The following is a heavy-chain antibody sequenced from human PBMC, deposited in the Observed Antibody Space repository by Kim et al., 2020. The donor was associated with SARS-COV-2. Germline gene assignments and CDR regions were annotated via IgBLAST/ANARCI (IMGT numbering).Heavy chain of an antibody. CDR1: GFAFSTSW. D-gene: IGHD3-22*01. CDR2: IKEDGRDT. Sequence: GGSLRLSCVVSGFAFSTSWMTWVRQVPGKGLEWVANIKEDGRDTYYVDSVKGRFTISRDNAKSSVYLQMNSLRAEDTAVYYCARDPYDSSGYGAFDDLG. J-gene: IGHJ4*01. CDR3: ARDPYDSSGYGAFDD. V-gene: IGHV3-7*03.